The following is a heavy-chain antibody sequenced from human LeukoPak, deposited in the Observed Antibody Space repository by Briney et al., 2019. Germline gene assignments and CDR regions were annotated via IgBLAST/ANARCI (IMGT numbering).Heavy chain of an antibody. CDR1: GFTFDDYA. Sequence: PGGSLRLSCAASGFTFDDYAMHWVRQAPGKGLEWVSGISWNSGSIGYADSVKGRFTISRDNAKNSLYLQMNSLRAEDTAVYYCARGVWDGHYGMDVWGQGTTVTVSS. V-gene: IGHV3-9*01. CDR3: ARGVWDGHYGMDV. J-gene: IGHJ6*02. CDR2: ISWNSGSI. D-gene: IGHD3-16*01.